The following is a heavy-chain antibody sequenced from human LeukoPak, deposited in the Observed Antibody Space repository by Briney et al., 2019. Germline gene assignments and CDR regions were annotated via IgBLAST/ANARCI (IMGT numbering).Heavy chain of an antibody. J-gene: IGHJ5*02. CDR3: ARDSWFGELFGWFDP. CDR2: IYYSGGT. V-gene: IGHV4-39*07. D-gene: IGHD3-10*01. Sequence: SETLSLTCTVSGGSISSSSYYWGWIRQPPGKGLEWIGSIYYSGGTYYNPSLKSRVTISVDTSKNQFSLKLSSVTAADTAVYYCARDSWFGELFGWFDPWGQGTLVTVSS. CDR1: GGSISSSSYY.